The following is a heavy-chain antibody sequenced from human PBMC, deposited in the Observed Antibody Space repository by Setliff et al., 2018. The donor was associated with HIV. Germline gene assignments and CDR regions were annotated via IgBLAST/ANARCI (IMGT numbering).Heavy chain of an antibody. Sequence: SETLSLTCTVSGGSISSSIYYWGWIRQPPGKGLEWLGIIYYSRSTYYNPSLKSRVTISVDTSKNQFSLKLSSVTAADTAVYYCARHVAIVVVVAAPSFDYWGQGTLVNAPQ. CDR3: ARHVAIVVVVAAPSFDY. CDR1: GGSISSSIYY. CDR2: IYYSRST. V-gene: IGHV4-39*01. D-gene: IGHD2-15*01. J-gene: IGHJ4*02.